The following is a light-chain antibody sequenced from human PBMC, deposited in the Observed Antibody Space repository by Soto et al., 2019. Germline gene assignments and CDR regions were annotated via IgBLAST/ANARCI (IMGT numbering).Light chain of an antibody. CDR1: QTVSSSF. V-gene: IGKV3-20*01. CDR3: QQYDRSAWT. Sequence: DIVLTQSPGTLSLSPGERATLSCRASQTVSSSFLAWYQQKPGQAPRLLIYGASTRATGIPDRFSGSGSGTDFTLTISSLEPEDLAVYYCQQYDRSAWTCGQETKVEV. J-gene: IGKJ1*01. CDR2: GAS.